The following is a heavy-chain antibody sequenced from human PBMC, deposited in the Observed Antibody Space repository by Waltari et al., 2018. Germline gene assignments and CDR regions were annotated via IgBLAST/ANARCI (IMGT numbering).Heavy chain of an antibody. V-gene: IGHV3-7*01. CDR1: GFTFSRYG. J-gene: IGHJ4*02. D-gene: IGHD3-3*01. CDR2: IKQDGSEK. Sequence: EVQLVESGGGLVQPGGSLRLSCAASGFTFSRYGMSWVRQAPGKGLEWVANIKQDGSEKYYVDSVKGRFTISRDNAKNSLYLQMNSLRAEDTAVYYCARGGAIFGVVISRWGQGTLVTVSS. CDR3: ARGGAIFGVVISR.